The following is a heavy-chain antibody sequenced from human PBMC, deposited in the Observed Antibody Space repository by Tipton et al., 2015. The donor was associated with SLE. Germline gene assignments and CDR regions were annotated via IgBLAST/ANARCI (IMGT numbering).Heavy chain of an antibody. CDR2: ISGHNGNT. CDR3: ARDGSTMDWFDP. J-gene: IGHJ5*02. V-gene: IGHV1-18*01. D-gene: IGHD5/OR15-5a*01. CDR1: GYMYSNYG. Sequence: QSGAEVKKPGASVKVSCKASGYMYSNYGIAWVRQAPGQGLEWIGWISGHNGNTNYAQKVQDRVTLTTDRSTSTAYMELRSLRSDDTAVYYCARDGSTMDWFDPWGQGTLVTVSS.